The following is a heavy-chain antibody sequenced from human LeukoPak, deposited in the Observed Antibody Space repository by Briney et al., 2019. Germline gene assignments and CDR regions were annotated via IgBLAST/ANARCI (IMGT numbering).Heavy chain of an antibody. J-gene: IGHJ4*02. D-gene: IGHD2-21*02. CDR1: VYPFSASG. CDR3: ARGGGDNNLLDF. Sequence: ASVTVSCTPSVYPFSASGVTWIRQAPGQGLEWMGWIDPNDGDTTYAQTFQGRVIMTSDAFTRTVYMELRSLRSDDTAVYYCARGGGDNNLLDFWGQGTLVTVSS. V-gene: IGHV1-18*04. CDR2: IDPNDGDT.